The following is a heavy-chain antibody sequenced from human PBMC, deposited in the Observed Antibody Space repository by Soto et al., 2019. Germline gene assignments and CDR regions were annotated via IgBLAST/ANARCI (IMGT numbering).Heavy chain of an antibody. Sequence: QVQLVESGGGVVQPGTSLRLSCEASGFMFSSYGMFWVRQAPGKGLEWVAVVTYDGRNAYYGESVKGRFTISRDNPNNRLYLEMNSLRAEETAVYYCGKGKGVTRSGVVYFDYWGLGTALTVSS. V-gene: IGHV3-30*18. CDR2: VTYDGRNA. D-gene: IGHD3-3*01. CDR1: GFMFSSYG. CDR3: GKGKGVTRSGVVYFDY. J-gene: IGHJ4*02.